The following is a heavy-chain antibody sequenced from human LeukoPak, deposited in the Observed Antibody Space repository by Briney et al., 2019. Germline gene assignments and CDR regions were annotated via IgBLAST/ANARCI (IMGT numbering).Heavy chain of an antibody. D-gene: IGHD1-1*01. CDR1: GDSIGSNKW. J-gene: IGHJ4*02. CDR3: ARGGDWKFDY. CDR2: IHHSGRL. Sequence: SETLSLTCAVSGDSIGSNKWWTWVRQPPGKGLEWIGKIHHSGRLNYSPSLKSRVTISVDKSKNHFSLNLNSITPADTAIYYCARGGDWKFDYWGQGALVTVSS. V-gene: IGHV4-4*02.